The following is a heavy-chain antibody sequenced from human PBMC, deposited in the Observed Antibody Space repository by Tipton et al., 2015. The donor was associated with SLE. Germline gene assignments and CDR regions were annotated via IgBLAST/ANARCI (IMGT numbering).Heavy chain of an antibody. Sequence: TLSLTCTVSGGSISSYYWSWIRQPPGKGLEWIGYIYYSGSTNYNPSLKSRVTISVDTSKNQFSLKLSSVTAADTAVYYCARQGYAPGAFDIWGQGTMVTVSS. CDR1: GGSISSYY. CDR2: IYYSGST. V-gene: IGHV4-59*01. J-gene: IGHJ3*02. CDR3: ARQGYAPGAFDI. D-gene: IGHD5-12*01.